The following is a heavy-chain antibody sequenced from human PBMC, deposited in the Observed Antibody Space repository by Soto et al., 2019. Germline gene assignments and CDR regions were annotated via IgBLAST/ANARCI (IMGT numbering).Heavy chain of an antibody. D-gene: IGHD5-12*01. J-gene: IGHJ4*01. CDR3: TTDADIV. V-gene: IGHV3-15*01. CDR2: SKSISDGGTT. CDR1: GFTFSNAW. Sequence: EVQLVESGGGLVKPGGSLRLSCAASGFTFSNAWMSWVRQAPGKGLEWVGRSKSISDGGTTDYAAPVKGRFTISRDDSKNTPYLQMTSLKTEDTAVYFCTTDADIVWGHGTLFTVSS.